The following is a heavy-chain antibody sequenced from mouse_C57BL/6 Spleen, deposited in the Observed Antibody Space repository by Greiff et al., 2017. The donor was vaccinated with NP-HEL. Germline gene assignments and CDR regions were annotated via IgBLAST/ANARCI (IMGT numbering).Heavy chain of an antibody. D-gene: IGHD1-1*01. Sequence: QVQLQQSGAELARPGASVKLSCKASGYTFTSYGISWVKQRTGQGLEWIGEIYPRSGNTYYNEKFKGKATLTADKSSSTAYMELRSLTSEDSAVYYCAREEIITTVVASYYYAMDYWGQGTLVTVSS. V-gene: IGHV1-81*01. CDR2: IYPRSGNT. CDR1: GYTFTSYG. CDR3: AREEIITTVVASYYYAMDY. J-gene: IGHJ4*01.